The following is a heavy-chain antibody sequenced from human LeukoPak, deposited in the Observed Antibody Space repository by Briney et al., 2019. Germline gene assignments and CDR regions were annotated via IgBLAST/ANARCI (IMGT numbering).Heavy chain of an antibody. CDR1: GYSISSGYY. CDR3: ASYSSSWTGFDY. CDR2: IYYSGST. Sequence: SETLSLTCTVSGYSISSGYYWGWIRQPPGKGLEWIGSIYYSGSTYYNPSLKSRVTISVDTSKNQFSLKLSSVTAADTAVYYCASYSSSWTGFDYWGQGTLVTVSS. D-gene: IGHD6-13*01. V-gene: IGHV4-38-2*02. J-gene: IGHJ4*02.